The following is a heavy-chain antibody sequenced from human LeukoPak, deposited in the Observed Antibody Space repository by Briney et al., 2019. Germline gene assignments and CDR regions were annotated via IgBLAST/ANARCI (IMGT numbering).Heavy chain of an antibody. V-gene: IGHV3-23*01. CDR3: AKDGWSSTSCFFDY. D-gene: IGHD2-2*01. CDR2: ISGSGVSP. Sequence: ADSLKLSCAASGFTFSRYVLIWVRQAPGKGLQWVPGISGSGVSPYYADSVKGRFPISRDNAKNTLYLQMNSLRAEDTAVYYCAKDGWSSTSCFFDYWGQGTLVTVSS. CDR1: GFTFSRYV. J-gene: IGHJ4*02.